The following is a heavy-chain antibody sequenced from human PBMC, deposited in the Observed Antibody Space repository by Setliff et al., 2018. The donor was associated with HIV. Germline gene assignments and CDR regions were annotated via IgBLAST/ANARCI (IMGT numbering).Heavy chain of an antibody. CDR2: IYNSEMI. CDR1: GASISSDT. J-gene: IGHJ1*01. Sequence: SETLSLTCIVSGASISSDTWSWIRQPPGKGLQWIGFIYNSEMINYNPSLKSRVTISVDTSKNQFSLKLSSVTAADTAVYYCARDPKYYYKYFQYWGPGTLVTVSS. CDR3: ARDPKYYYKYFQY. V-gene: IGHV4-4*08. D-gene: IGHD1-26*01.